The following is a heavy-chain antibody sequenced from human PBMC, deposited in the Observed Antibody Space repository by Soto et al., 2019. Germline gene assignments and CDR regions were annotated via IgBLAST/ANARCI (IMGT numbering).Heavy chain of an antibody. J-gene: IGHJ4*02. CDR2: MYYSGST. Sequence: PSETLSLTCTVSGGSISSSSYYWGWIRQPPGKGLERIGSMYYSGSTYYNPSLKSRVTISIDPSKNQFSLKLSSVTAADTAVYYCARHRFPVAGDYWGQLTLVTVSS. V-gene: IGHV4-39*01. D-gene: IGHD6-19*01. CDR1: GGSISSSSYY. CDR3: ARHRFPVAGDY.